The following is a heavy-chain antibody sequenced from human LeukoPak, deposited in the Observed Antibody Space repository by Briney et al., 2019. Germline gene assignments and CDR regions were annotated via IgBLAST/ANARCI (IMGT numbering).Heavy chain of an antibody. D-gene: IGHD3-10*01. CDR3: ARDGITMVRGVIGRYNWFDP. CDR1: GYTFTGYY. V-gene: IGHV1-2*02. J-gene: IGHJ5*02. CDR2: INPNSGGT. Sequence: AAVKVSCKASGYTFTGYYMHWVRQAPGQGLEWMGWINPNSGGTNYAQKFQGRVTMTRDTSISTAYMELRSLRSDDTAVYYCARDGITMVRGVIGRYNWFDPWGQGTLVTVSS.